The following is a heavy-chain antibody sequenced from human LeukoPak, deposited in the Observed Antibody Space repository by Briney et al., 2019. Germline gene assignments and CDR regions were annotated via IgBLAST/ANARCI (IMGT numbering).Heavy chain of an antibody. CDR2: ISSSSSYI. CDR3: AREANYDISPDY. CDR1: GFTFSSYS. J-gene: IGHJ4*02. Sequence: GGSLRLSWAASGFTFSSYSMNWVRQAPGKGLEWVSSISSSSSYIYYADSVKGRFTISRDNAKNSLYLQMNSLRAEDTAVYYCAREANYDISPDYWGQGTLVTVSS. V-gene: IGHV3-21*01. D-gene: IGHD3-9*01.